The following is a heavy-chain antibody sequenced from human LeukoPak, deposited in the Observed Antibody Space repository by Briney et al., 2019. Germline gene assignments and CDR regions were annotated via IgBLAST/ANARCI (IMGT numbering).Heavy chain of an antibody. CDR3: AKRGVVIRVILVGFHKEAYYFDS. CDR1: GFNLSNYG. J-gene: IGHJ4*02. CDR2: ISGSGGST. D-gene: IGHD3-22*01. V-gene: IGHV3-23*01. Sequence: GGSLRLSCAASGFNLSNYGMSWVRQAPGKGLEWVAGISGSGGSTNYADSVKGRFTISRDNPKNTLYLQMNGLRAEDTAVYFCAKRGVVIRVILVGFHKEAYYFDSWGQGALVTVSS.